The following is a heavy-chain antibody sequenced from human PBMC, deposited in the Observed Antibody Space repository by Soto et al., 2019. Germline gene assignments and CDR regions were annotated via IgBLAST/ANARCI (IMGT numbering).Heavy chain of an antibody. Sequence: QITLKESGPTLVKPTQTLTLTCTFSGFSLTTRGGGVGWVRQPPRKALECLALIYWDDDKRYSQSLQSRLSITKDTSKNQVVLTMTNVDPVDTATYYCAHIPNYYQYDWFDPWGQGTLVSVSS. J-gene: IGHJ5*02. CDR3: AHIPNYYQYDWFDP. V-gene: IGHV2-5*02. CDR1: GFSLTTRGGG. CDR2: IYWDDDK. D-gene: IGHD3-16*01.